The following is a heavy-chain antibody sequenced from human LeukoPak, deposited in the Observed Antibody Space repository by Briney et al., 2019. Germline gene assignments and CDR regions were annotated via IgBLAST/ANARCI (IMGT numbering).Heavy chain of an antibody. CDR3: ARGPPPYCSSTSCEFDY. D-gene: IGHD2-2*01. CDR2: ISSSSSTI. CDR1: GFTFSSYS. J-gene: IGHJ4*02. Sequence: GGSLRLSCAASGFTFSSYSMNWVRQAPGKGLEWVSYISSSSSTIHHADSVKGRFTISRDSAKNSLYLQMNSLRDEDTAVYYCARGPPPYCSSTSCEFDYWGQGTLVTVSS. V-gene: IGHV3-48*02.